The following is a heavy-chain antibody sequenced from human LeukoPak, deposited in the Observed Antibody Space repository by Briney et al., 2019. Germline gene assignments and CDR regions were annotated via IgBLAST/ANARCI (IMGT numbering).Heavy chain of an antibody. CDR2: INPNNGGT. Sequence: ASVKVSFTASGYTFTGYYIHWVRQAPGQGLEWMGWINPNNGGTNYAQKLQGRVTVTRDTSIGTAYMELSSLRSDDTAVYYCARGTGAPKYFGYWGQRTLVTVSS. V-gene: IGHV1-2*02. D-gene: IGHD7-27*01. CDR3: ARGTGAPKYFGY. CDR1: GYTFTGYY. J-gene: IGHJ4*02.